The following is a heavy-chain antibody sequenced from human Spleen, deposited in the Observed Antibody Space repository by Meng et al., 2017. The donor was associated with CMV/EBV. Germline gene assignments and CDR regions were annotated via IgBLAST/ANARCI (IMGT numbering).Heavy chain of an antibody. D-gene: IGHD3-3*01. CDR1: GFTFSSYS. V-gene: IGHV3-21*01. Sequence: GESLKISCAASGFTFSSYSMNWVRQAPGKGLEWVSSVTSSSSYIYYADSVKGRFTISRDNAKNSLYLQMNSLRAEDTAVYYCARDYDFCSGQTFHPRYWGQGTLVTVSS. J-gene: IGHJ4*02. CDR2: VTSSSSYI. CDR3: ARDYDFCSGQTFHPRY.